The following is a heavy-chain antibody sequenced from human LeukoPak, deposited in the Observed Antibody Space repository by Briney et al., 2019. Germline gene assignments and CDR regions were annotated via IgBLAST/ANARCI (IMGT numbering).Heavy chain of an antibody. CDR3: ARSGPRPITGTTGAIDY. Sequence: GGSLRLSCAASGFTFGSYSMNWVRQAPGKGLEWVSSISSSSSYIYYADSVKGRFTISRDNAKNSLYLQMNSLRAEDTAVYYCARSGPRPITGTTGAIDYWGQGTLVTVSS. CDR2: ISSSSSYI. J-gene: IGHJ4*02. D-gene: IGHD1-20*01. CDR1: GFTFGSYS. V-gene: IGHV3-21*01.